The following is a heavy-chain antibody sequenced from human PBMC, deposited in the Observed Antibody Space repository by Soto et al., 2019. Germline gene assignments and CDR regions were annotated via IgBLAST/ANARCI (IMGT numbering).Heavy chain of an antibody. V-gene: IGHV3-48*02. CDR3: ARVVVDSGKAFDP. D-gene: IGHD1-26*01. J-gene: IGHJ5*02. CDR1: GFPFSSYN. CDR2: ISISSLNI. Sequence: EVQLVESGGGLVQPGGSVRLACAASGFPFSSYNMNWVRQAPGKGLEWVSYISISSLNIYYADSVRGRFTISRDNAKNSLYLQMNNLRDEDTAVYYCARVVVDSGKAFDPWGQGTLVTVSS.